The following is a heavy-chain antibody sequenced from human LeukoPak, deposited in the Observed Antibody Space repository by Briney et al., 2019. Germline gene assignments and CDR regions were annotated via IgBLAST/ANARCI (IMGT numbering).Heavy chain of an antibody. CDR1: CGSISSYY. CDR3: ARVTPTHRWTINWFDP. CDR2: IYYSGST. V-gene: IGHV4-59*01. D-gene: IGHD4-23*01. Sequence: SETLSFTCTVSCGSISSYYWSWIRQPPRKGLESTGYIYYSGSTNYNPSLKSRVTISVDTSKNQFSLKLSSVTAADTAVYYCARVTPTHRWTINWFDPWGQGTLVTVSS. J-gene: IGHJ5*02.